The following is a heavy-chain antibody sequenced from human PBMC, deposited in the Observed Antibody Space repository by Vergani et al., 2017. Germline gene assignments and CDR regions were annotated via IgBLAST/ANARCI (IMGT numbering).Heavy chain of an antibody. CDR3: AKGGKYGDYGSKIDY. Sequence: QVQLVESGGGVVQPGRSLRLSCAASGFTFSSYGMHWVRQAPGKGLEWVAVISYDGSNKYYADSVKGRFTISRDNSKNTLYLQMNSLRAEDTAVYYCAKGGKYGDYGSKIDYWGQGTLVTVSS. D-gene: IGHD4-17*01. J-gene: IGHJ4*02. CDR1: GFTFSSYG. CDR2: ISYDGSNK. V-gene: IGHV3-30*18.